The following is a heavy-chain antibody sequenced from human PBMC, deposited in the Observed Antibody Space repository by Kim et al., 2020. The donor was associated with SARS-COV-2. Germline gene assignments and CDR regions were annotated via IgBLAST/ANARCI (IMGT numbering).Heavy chain of an antibody. CDR3: ARHNLPGSGNAPFDY. CDR1: GYSFTSYW. V-gene: IGHV5-51*01. D-gene: IGHD3-10*01. CDR2: IYPGDSDT. J-gene: IGHJ4*02. Sequence: GESLKISCKAFGYSFTSYWIGWVRQMPGKGLEWMGIIYPGDSDTRYSPSFQGQVTISADKSISTAYLQWSSLRASDTAIYYCARHNLPGSGNAPFDYWGQGTLVTVSS.